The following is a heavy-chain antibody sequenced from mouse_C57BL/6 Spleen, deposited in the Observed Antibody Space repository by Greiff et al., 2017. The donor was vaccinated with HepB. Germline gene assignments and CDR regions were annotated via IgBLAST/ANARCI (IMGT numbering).Heavy chain of an antibody. CDR1: GYTFTSYT. D-gene: IGHD2-1*01. CDR3: ARGLYYGNYFYAMDY. J-gene: IGHJ4*01. V-gene: IGHV1-4*01. Sequence: QVQLQQSGAELARPGASVKMSCKASGYTFTSYTMHWVKQRPGQGLEWIGYINPSSGYTKYNQKFKDKATLTADKSSSTAYMQLSSLTSEDSAVYYCARGLYYGNYFYAMDYWGQGTSVTVSS. CDR2: INPSSGYT.